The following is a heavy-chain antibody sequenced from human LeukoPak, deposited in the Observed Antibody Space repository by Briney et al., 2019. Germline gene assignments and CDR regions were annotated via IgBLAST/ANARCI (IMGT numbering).Heavy chain of an antibody. CDR3: ASLVDMASRGAFDY. J-gene: IGHJ4*02. CDR1: GGSISSSSYY. D-gene: IGHD5-12*01. CDR2: IYYSGST. V-gene: IGHV4-39*01. Sequence: PPETLSLTCTVSGGSISSSSYYWGWIRQPPGKGLEWIGSIYYSGSTYYNPSLKSRVTISVDTSKNQFSLKLSSVTAADTAVYYCASLVDMASRGAFDYWGQGTLVTVSS.